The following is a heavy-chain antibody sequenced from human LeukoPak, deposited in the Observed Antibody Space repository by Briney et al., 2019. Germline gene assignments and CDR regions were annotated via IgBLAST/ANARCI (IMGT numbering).Heavy chain of an antibody. CDR3: ARDMTDWWFDP. CDR2: IYYSGST. J-gene: IGHJ5*02. V-gene: IGHV4-31*03. CDR1: GGSISSGGYY. Sequence: SETLSLTCTVSGGSISSGGYYWSWIRQHPGKGLEWIGYIYYSGSTHYNPSLKSRVTISVDTSRNQFSLKLSSVTAADTAVYYCARDMTDWWFDPWGQGTLVTVSS. D-gene: IGHD3-9*01.